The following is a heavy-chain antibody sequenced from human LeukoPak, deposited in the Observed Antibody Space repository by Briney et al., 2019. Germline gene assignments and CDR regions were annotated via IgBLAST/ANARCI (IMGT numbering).Heavy chain of an antibody. CDR3: ARGRDGASAY. CDR2: ISFDGSNK. J-gene: IGHJ4*02. CDR1: GFTFTNYA. D-gene: IGHD5-24*01. Sequence: PGGSLRLSCAASGFTFTNYAMHWVRQAPGKGLEWVAVISFDGSNKYYADSVKGRFTISRDNSENTLYMQMNSLRAEDTGVYYCARGRDGASAYWGQGALVTVSS. V-gene: IGHV3-30-3*01.